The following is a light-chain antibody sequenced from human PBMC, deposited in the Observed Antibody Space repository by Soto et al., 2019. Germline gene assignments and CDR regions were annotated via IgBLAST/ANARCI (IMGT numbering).Light chain of an antibody. CDR2: GAS. V-gene: IGKV3-15*01. J-gene: IGKJ1*01. Sequence: ETVMTQSPATLSVSPGERATLSCRASQSVSSNLAWYQQKPGQAPRLLIYGASTRATGVPARFSGSGSGTEFTLTISSLQSEDFAVYSCQQYNNWPPWTFGQGTKVEIK. CDR1: QSVSSN. CDR3: QQYNNWPPWT.